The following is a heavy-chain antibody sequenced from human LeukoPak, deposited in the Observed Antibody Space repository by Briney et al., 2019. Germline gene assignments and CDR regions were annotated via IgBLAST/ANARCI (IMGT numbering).Heavy chain of an antibody. CDR3: ALSGSWYGGFFDY. Sequence: VRSLRLSCAASGFTFSSYGMHWIRQAPGKGLEWVAVISYDGSNKYYADSVKGRFTISRDNSKNTLYLQMNSLRAEDTAVYYCALSGSWYGGFFDYWGQGTLVTVSS. V-gene: IGHV3-30*03. CDR1: GFTFSSYG. D-gene: IGHD6-13*01. J-gene: IGHJ4*02. CDR2: ISYDGSNK.